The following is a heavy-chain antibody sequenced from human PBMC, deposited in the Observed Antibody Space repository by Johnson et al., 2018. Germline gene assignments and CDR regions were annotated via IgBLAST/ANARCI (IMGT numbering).Heavy chain of an antibody. Sequence: QVQLQESGPGLVKPSETLSLTCTVSGGSISSYYWSWIRQPPGKGLEWIGYIYDSGSTNYKPSLKSRVTISVDTSKNQFSLGLASVTAADPAGYYCARVRTTGYYYCMDVWGKGTTVTVSS. D-gene: IGHD4-17*01. J-gene: IGHJ6*03. CDR2: IYDSGST. CDR3: ARVRTTGYYYCMDV. CDR1: GGSISSYY. V-gene: IGHV4-59*01.